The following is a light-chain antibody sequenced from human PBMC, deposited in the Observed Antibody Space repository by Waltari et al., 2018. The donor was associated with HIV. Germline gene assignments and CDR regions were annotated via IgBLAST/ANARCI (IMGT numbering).Light chain of an antibody. CDR2: WAS. CDR1: QSVLYTSNNKNF. V-gene: IGKV4-1*01. Sequence: DIVMTQSPDSLAVSLGERATINCKSSQSVLYTSNNKNFLAWYQQTPGQPPKLLISWASTRESGVPDRVSGSGSETDFTLTISSLQAEDVAVYYCQQYYSTPPTFGGGTKVEIK. J-gene: IGKJ4*01. CDR3: QQYYSTPPT.